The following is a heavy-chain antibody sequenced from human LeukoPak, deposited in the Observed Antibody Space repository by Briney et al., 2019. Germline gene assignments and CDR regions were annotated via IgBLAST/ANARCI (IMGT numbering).Heavy chain of an antibody. CDR2: ISGSGGST. Sequence: PGGSLRLSCAASGFTFSSYGMSWVRQAPGKGLEWVSAISGSGGSTYYADSVKGRFTISRDNSKNTLYLQMNSLRAEDTAVYYCAKGGLGYYYGSGCFDYWGQGTLVTVSS. J-gene: IGHJ4*02. D-gene: IGHD3-10*01. CDR3: AKGGLGYYYGSGCFDY. V-gene: IGHV3-23*01. CDR1: GFTFSSYG.